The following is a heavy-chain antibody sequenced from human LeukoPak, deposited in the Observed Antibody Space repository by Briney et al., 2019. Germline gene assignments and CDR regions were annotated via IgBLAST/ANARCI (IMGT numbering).Heavy chain of an antibody. CDR1: GGSISSYY. D-gene: IGHD6-6*01. CDR2: IYYSGST. V-gene: IGHV4-59*08. CDR3: ARRDIAARLNWFDP. Sequence: SETLSLTCTVSGGSISSYYWSWIRQPPGKGLEWIGYIYYSGSTNYNPSLKSRVTISLDTSKNQFSLKLSSVTAADTAVYYCARRDIAARLNWFDPWGQRTLVTVSS. J-gene: IGHJ5*02.